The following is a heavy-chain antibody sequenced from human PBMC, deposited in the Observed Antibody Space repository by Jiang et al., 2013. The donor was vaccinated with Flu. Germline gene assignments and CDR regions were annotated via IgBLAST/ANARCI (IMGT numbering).Heavy chain of an antibody. CDR1: GGSFSGYY. V-gene: IGHV4-34*01. CDR3: ARGGWQQLVRAFRY. Sequence: GLVKPSETLSLTCAVYGGSFSGYYWSWIRQPPGKGLEWIGEINHSGSTNYNPSLKSRVAISVDTSKNQFSLKLSSVTAADTAVYYCARGGWQQLVRAFRYWGQGTLVTVSS. J-gene: IGHJ4*02. CDR2: INHSGST. D-gene: IGHD6-13*01.